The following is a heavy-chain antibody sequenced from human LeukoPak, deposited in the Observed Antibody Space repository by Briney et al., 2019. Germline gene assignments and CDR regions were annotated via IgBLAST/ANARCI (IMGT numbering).Heavy chain of an antibody. D-gene: IGHD6-13*01. CDR1: GYTLTELS. CDR3: ASPPVPQAAAITPGYFYYYMDV. Sequence: ASVKVSCKVSGYTLTELSMHWVRQAPGKGLEWMGGFDPEDGETIYAQKFQGRVTVTADKSSTTVYMELSSLRSEDTAVYYCASPPVPQAAAITPGYFYYYMDVWGKGTTVTVSS. CDR2: FDPEDGET. J-gene: IGHJ6*03. V-gene: IGHV1-24*01.